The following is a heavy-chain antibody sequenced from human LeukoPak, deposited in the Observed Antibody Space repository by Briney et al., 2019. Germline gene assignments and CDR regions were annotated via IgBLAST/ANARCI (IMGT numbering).Heavy chain of an antibody. J-gene: IGHJ6*02. CDR1: GGSISSYY. D-gene: IGHD5-12*01. CDR3: ARGRRYSGYDYGYYYYGMDV. V-gene: IGHV4-4*07. Sequence: SQTLSLTCTVSGGSISSYYWSWIRQPAGKGLEWIGRIYTSGSTNYNPSLKSRVTMSVDTSKNQFSLKLSSVTAADTAVYYCARGRRYSGYDYGYYYYGMDVWGQGTTVTVSS. CDR2: IYTSGST.